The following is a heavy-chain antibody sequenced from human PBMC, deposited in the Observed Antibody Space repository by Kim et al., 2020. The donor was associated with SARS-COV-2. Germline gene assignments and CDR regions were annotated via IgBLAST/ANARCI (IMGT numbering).Heavy chain of an antibody. CDR3: ARRGYTAILYYVDY. J-gene: IGHJ4*02. V-gene: IGHV3-30*07. D-gene: IGHD5-18*01. Sequence: YAESVKGRFTISRDNSKNTLYLQMNSLGAEDTAVYYCARRGYTAILYYVDYWGQGTLVTVSS.